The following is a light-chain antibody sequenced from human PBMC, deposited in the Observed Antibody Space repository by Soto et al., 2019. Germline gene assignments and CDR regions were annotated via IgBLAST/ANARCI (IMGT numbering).Light chain of an antibody. CDR1: QSVITN. CDR3: QQYNNRPPWT. Sequence: EIVMTQSPATLSMSPGERATLSCRASQSVITNLAWYQHKPGLPPRLLIYGASTRTIGTPGRFSGSGSGTEFTLTISSLQTEDFAIYYCQQYNNRPPWTFGQGTKVEIK. J-gene: IGKJ1*01. V-gene: IGKV3-15*01. CDR2: GAS.